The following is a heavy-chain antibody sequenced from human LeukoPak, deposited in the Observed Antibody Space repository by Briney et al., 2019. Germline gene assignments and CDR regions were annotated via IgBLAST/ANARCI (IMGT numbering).Heavy chain of an antibody. J-gene: IGHJ3*01. V-gene: IGHV4-34*01. CDR2: VDHSGST. CDR1: GGSFSGYY. D-gene: IGHD3-22*01. Sequence: PSETLSLTCAVYGGSFSGYYWSWIRQPPGKGLELIGEVDHSGSTNYNPYLKSRVTISLDTSKNQFSLKLSSVTAADTAVYYCARAPYLSSGSWGQGILVAVSS. CDR3: ARAPYLSSGS.